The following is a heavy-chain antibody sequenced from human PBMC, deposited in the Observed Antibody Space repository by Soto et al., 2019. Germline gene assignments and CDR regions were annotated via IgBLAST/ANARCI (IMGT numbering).Heavy chain of an antibody. CDR1: GFTFSSYW. J-gene: IGHJ6*02. V-gene: IGHV3-7*01. Sequence: PGGSLRLSCAASGFTFSSYWMSWVRQAPGKGLEWVANIKQDGSEKYYVDSVKGRFTISRDNAKNPLYLQMNSLRAEDTAVYYCARDRHGSGSYSPYYYGMDVWGQGTTVTVSS. CDR3: ARDRHGSGSYSPYYYGMDV. D-gene: IGHD3-10*01. CDR2: IKQDGSEK.